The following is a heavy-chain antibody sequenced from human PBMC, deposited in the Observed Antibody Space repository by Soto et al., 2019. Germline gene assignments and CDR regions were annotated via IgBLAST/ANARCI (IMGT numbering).Heavy chain of an antibody. CDR3: AHCGHYYYGSGSYFRFDP. CDR1: GFSLSTSGVG. D-gene: IGHD3-10*01. V-gene: IGHV2-5*02. J-gene: IGHJ5*02. Sequence: QITLKESGPTLVKPTQTLTLTCTFSGFSLSTSGVGVGWIRQPPGKALEWLALIYWDDDKRYSPSLKSRLTITKDTSKNPVVLTMTNMDPVDTATYYRAHCGHYYYGSGSYFRFDPWGQGTLVTVSS. CDR2: IYWDDDK.